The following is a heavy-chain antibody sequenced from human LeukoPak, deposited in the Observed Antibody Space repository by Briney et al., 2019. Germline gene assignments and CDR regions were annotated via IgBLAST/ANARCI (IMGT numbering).Heavy chain of an antibody. CDR1: GYTFTGYY. CDR3: ARDLGPDKIIVLGH. CDR2: INTYSGDT. V-gene: IGHV1-2*02. Sequence: ASVKVSCKASGYTFTGYYMHWVRQAPGQRLEWVGWINTYSGDTTYAEQFQGRVTMTGDTSINTAYMELSRLRSDDTAVYYCARDLGPDKIIVLGHWGQGTLVTVSS. J-gene: IGHJ4*02. D-gene: IGHD3-22*01.